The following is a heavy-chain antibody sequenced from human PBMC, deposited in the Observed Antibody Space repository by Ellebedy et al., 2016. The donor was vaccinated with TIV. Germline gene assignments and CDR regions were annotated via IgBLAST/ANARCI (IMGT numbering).Heavy chain of an antibody. V-gene: IGHV3-30*03. Sequence: PGGSLTLSCAASGFAVSSNYMTWVRQAPGKGLEWVAEVSYDGNTKYYTDSVKGRFTITRDNSKNTLYLQMNSLRAEDTAVYYCPYSSGWYKFDDWGQGTLVTVSS. CDR1: GFAVSSNY. CDR2: VSYDGNTK. D-gene: IGHD6-19*01. J-gene: IGHJ4*02. CDR3: PYSSGWYKFDD.